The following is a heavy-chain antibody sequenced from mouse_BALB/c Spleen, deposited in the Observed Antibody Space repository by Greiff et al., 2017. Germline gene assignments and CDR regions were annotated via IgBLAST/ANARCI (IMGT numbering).Heavy chain of an antibody. D-gene: IGHD2-2*01. V-gene: IGHV5-4*02. J-gene: IGHJ2*01. CDR3: ARGYGYEYYFDY. Sequence: VQLKESGGGLVKPGGSLKLSCAASGFTFSDYYMYWVRQTPEKRLEWVATISDGGSYTYYPDSVKGRFTISRDNAKNNLYLQMSSLKSEDTAMYYCARGYGYEYYFDYWGQGTTLTVSS. CDR2: ISDGGSYT. CDR1: GFTFSDYY.